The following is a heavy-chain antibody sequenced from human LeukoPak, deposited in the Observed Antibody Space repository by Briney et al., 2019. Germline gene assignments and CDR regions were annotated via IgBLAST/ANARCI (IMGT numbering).Heavy chain of an antibody. D-gene: IGHD3-16*01. CDR1: GGTFSSYA. CDR2: IIPILGIA. Sequence: ASVKVSCKASGGTFSSYAISWVRQAPGQGLEWMGRIIPILGIANYAQKFQGRVTITADKSTSTAYMELSSLRSEDTAVYYCARDKGNLGQYYYYMDVWGKGTTVTVSS. J-gene: IGHJ6*03. CDR3: ARDKGNLGQYYYYMDV. V-gene: IGHV1-69*04.